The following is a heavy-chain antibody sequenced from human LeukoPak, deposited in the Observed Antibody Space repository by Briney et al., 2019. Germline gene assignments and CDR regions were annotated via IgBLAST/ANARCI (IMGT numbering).Heavy chain of an antibody. Sequence: GGSLRLSSAASGFIFNNYGLVWVRQAPGKGLEWVSDISNDGGGTTYADFVKGRFTISRDNSKNTLFLQMDSLRAEDTALYYCAKGSSGYFFDLWGQGTLVTVSS. CDR3: AKGSSGYFFDL. D-gene: IGHD3-22*01. CDR2: ISNDGGGT. V-gene: IGHV3-23*01. CDR1: GFIFNNYG. J-gene: IGHJ4*02.